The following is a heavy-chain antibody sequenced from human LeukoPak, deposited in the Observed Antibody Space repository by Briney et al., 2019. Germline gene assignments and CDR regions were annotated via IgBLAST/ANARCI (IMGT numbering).Heavy chain of an antibody. Sequence: GASVKVSCKAFGYTFTGYGITWVRQAPGQGLEWMGWISAYNGNTNYAQKLQGRVTMTTDTSTSTAYMELGSLRSDDTAVYYCAREKAMTMVRGVIITAEYFQHWGQGTQVTVSS. CDR3: AREKAMTMVRGVIITAEYFQH. D-gene: IGHD3-10*01. CDR1: GYTFTGYG. J-gene: IGHJ1*01. V-gene: IGHV1-18*01. CDR2: ISAYNGNT.